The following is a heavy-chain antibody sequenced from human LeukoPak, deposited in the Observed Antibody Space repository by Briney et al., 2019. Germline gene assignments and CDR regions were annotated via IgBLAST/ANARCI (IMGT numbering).Heavy chain of an antibody. CDR2: IRYDGSNK. D-gene: IGHD2-2*01. CDR3: AKDSESFIVVVPAVDY. CDR1: GFTFSSYG. J-gene: IGHJ4*02. V-gene: IGHV3-30*02. Sequence: PGGSLRLSCAASGFTFSSYGMHWVRQAPGKGLEWVAFIRYDGSNKYYADSVKGRFTISRDNSKNTLYLQMNSLRAADTAVYYCAKDSESFIVVVPAVDYWGQGTLVTVSS.